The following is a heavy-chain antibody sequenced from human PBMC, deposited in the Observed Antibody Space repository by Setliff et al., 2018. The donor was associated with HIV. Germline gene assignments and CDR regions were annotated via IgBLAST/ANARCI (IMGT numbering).Heavy chain of an antibody. CDR2: IYGGGTT. V-gene: IGHV3-66*02. Sequence: ETLSLSCAASGFSFTSHAMNWVRQAPGKGLEWVSVIYGGGTTHYADSVKGRFTISRDNSKNTVYLQMNSLRVEDTAVYYCARELYREWDYWGQGTLVTVSS. J-gene: IGHJ4*02. D-gene: IGHD3-10*01. CDR3: ARELYREWDY. CDR1: GFSFTSHA.